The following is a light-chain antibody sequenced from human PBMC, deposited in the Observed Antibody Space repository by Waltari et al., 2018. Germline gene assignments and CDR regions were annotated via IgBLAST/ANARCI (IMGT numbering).Light chain of an antibody. Sequence: EIVLTQSPATLSLSPGARATLSCRASQSVSSYLAWYQQQPGQAPRLLIYDASNRATGIPARFSVSGSETDFTLTISSLEPEDFAVYYCQQRSNWPLTFGGGTKVEIK. CDR2: DAS. V-gene: IGKV3-11*01. CDR1: QSVSSY. J-gene: IGKJ4*01. CDR3: QQRSNWPLT.